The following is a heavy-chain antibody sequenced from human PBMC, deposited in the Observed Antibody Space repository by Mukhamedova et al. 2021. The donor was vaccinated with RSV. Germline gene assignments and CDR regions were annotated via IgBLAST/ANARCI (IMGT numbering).Heavy chain of an antibody. Sequence: NYAQMFQGRVTMTRDTSTNTIYMELRSLRSDDTALYYCARDRRDIVTGHELDSWGQGTLVTVSS. CDR3: ARDRRDIVTGHELDS. D-gene: IGHD3-9*01. J-gene: IGHJ4*02. V-gene: IGHV1-18*01.